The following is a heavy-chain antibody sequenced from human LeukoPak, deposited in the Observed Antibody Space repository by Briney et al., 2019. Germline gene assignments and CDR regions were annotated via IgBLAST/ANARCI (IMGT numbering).Heavy chain of an antibody. CDR3: SREGPVTDAFDI. CDR2: THYSGST. Sequence: PSETLSLTCTVSGDSISSYYWSWIRQPPGKGLEWIGYTHYSGSTNYNPSLKSRVTMSVDTSKNQFSLKLTSVTAADTAVYYCSREGPVTDAFDIWGQGTLVTVSS. D-gene: IGHD4-17*01. J-gene: IGHJ3*02. V-gene: IGHV4-59*01. CDR1: GDSISSYY.